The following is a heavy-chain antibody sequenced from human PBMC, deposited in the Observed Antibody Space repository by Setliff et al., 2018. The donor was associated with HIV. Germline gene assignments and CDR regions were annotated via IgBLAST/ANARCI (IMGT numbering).Heavy chain of an antibody. D-gene: IGHD2-15*01. Sequence: ASVKVSCKASGYTFTSYAMHWVRQAPGQGLEWMGGIIPILGIVNYAQKFQGRVTITTDESTSTAYMELSSLRSEDTAVYYCALPYCGGGNCWSSASLPPAGWFDPWGQGTLVTVSS. CDR3: ALPYCGGGNCWSSASLPPAGWFDP. J-gene: IGHJ5*02. CDR2: IIPILGIV. CDR1: GYTFTSYA. V-gene: IGHV1-69*10.